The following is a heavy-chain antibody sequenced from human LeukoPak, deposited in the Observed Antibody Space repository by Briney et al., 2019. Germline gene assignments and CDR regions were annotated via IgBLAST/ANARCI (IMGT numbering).Heavy chain of an antibody. CDR2: MNPNSGNT. CDR3: ARGPGDFWSGYYKV. J-gene: IGHJ4*02. Sequence: ASVKVSCKASGYTFTSYEINWVRQATGQGLEWMGWMNPNSGNTGYAQKFQGRVTITRNTSISTAYMELSSLRSEDTAVYYCARGPGDFWSGYYKVWGQGTLVTVSS. V-gene: IGHV1-8*03. D-gene: IGHD3-3*01. CDR1: GYTFTSYE.